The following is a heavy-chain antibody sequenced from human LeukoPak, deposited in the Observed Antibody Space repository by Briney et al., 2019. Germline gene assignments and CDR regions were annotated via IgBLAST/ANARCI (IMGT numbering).Heavy chain of an antibody. CDR3: ARVGIPAAGSDY. D-gene: IGHD6-13*01. CDR2: ISSSSNYI. CDR1: GFIFSSYN. V-gene: IGHV3-21*01. Sequence: GGSLRLSCAASGFIFSSYNMNWVRQAPGKGLEWVSSISSSSNYIYYADSVKGRFTISRDNAKNSLYLQMNSLRAEDTAVYYCARVGIPAAGSDYWGQGTLVTVSS. J-gene: IGHJ4*02.